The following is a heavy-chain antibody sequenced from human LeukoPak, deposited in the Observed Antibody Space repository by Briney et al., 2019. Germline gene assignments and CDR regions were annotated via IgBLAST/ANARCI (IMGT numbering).Heavy chain of an antibody. D-gene: IGHD2-8*02. J-gene: IGHJ4*02. Sequence: GRSLRLSCAASGFTFSSYGMHWVRQAPGKGLEWVAVISYDGSNKYYADSVKGRFTISRDSSKKTLYLQMNSLRAEHTAVYYCAKGKETGGKGKYHFDSWGQGTLVTVSS. CDR1: GFTFSSYG. CDR3: AKGKETGGKGKYHFDS. CDR2: ISYDGSNK. V-gene: IGHV3-30*18.